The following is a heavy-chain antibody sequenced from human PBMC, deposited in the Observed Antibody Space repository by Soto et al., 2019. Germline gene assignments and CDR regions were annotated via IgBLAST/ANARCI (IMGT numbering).Heavy chain of an antibody. CDR3: ARLTPQWPYLDY. V-gene: IGHV4-30-4*01. D-gene: IGHD6-19*01. Sequence: PSETLSLTCTVSGGSISSGDYYWSWIRQPPGKGLEWIGYIYYRGNTHYNPSLKSRVTISVDTSKNQFSLNLSSVTAADTAVYFCARLTPQWPYLDYWGQGTLVTVSS. J-gene: IGHJ4*02. CDR1: GGSISSGDYY. CDR2: IYYRGNT.